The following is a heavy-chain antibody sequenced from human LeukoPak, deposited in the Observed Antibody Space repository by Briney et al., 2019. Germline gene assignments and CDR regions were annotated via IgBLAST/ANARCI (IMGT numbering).Heavy chain of an antibody. J-gene: IGHJ4*02. CDR2: FDPEDGET. V-gene: IGHV1-24*01. D-gene: IGHD1-26*01. Sequence: GASVKVSCKVPGYTLTELSMHWVRQAPGKGLEWMGGFDPEDGETIYAQKFQGRVTMTEDTSTDTAYMELSSLRSEDTAVYYCATDYADGGSFLFDYWGQGTLVTVSS. CDR3: ATDYADGGSFLFDY. CDR1: GYTLTELS.